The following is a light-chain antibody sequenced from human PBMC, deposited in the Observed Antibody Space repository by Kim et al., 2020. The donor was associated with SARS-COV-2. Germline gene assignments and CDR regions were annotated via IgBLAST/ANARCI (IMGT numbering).Light chain of an antibody. V-gene: IGKV1-5*01. Sequence: DILMTQSPSILSASVGDRVTITCRASQSVNIYLAWYQHRPGKAPDLLIYDASILQSGVPSRFRGSGSGTDFTLTISGLQPDDFATYYCQEYKSNSWTFGQGTKVDIK. CDR3: QEYKSNSWT. J-gene: IGKJ1*01. CDR2: DAS. CDR1: QSVNIY.